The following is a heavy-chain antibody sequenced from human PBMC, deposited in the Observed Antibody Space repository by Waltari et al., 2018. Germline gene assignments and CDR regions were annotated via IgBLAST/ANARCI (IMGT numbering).Heavy chain of an antibody. CDR2: ISWNSGSI. Sequence: EVQVVESGGGLVQPGRSLRLPCAASGFTFDDYCMHWVRQAPGKGLEWVSGISWNSGSIGYADSVKGRFTISRDNAKNSLYLQMNSLRAEDMALYYCAKGHISNDFWSGSLDFWGQGTLVTVSS. CDR3: AKGHISNDFWSGSLDF. CDR1: GFTFDDYC. J-gene: IGHJ4*02. V-gene: IGHV3-9*03. D-gene: IGHD3-3*01.